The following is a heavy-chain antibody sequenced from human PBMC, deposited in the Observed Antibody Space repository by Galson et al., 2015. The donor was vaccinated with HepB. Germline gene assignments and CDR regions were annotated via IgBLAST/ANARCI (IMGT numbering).Heavy chain of an antibody. J-gene: IGHJ5*02. D-gene: IGHD2-2*01. CDR1: GYTFTGYY. CDR2: INPNSGGT. V-gene: IGHV1-2*02. CDR3: ARTRCSSTSCRSWFDP. Sequence: SVKVSCKASGYTFTGYYMHWVRQAPGQGLEWMGWINPNSGGTNYAQKFQGRVTMTRDTSISTAYMELSRLRSDDTAVYYCARTRCSSTSCRSWFDPWGQGTLVTVSS.